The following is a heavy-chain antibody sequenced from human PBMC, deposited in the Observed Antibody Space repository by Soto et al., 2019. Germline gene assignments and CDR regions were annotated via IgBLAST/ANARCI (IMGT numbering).Heavy chain of an antibody. D-gene: IGHD5-12*01. CDR1: GGSISSYY. CDR2: IYYSGST. V-gene: IGHV4-59*01. CDR3: ARARDYSGYDWYFDY. J-gene: IGHJ4*02. Sequence: PSETLSLTCTVSGGSISSYYWSWIRQPLGKGLEWIGYIYYSGSTNYNPSLKSRVTISVDTSKNQFSLKLSSVTAADTAVYYCARARDYSGYDWYFDYWGQGTLVTVSS.